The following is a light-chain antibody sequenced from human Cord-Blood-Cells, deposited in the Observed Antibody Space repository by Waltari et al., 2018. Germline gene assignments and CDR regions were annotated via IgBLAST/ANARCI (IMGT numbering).Light chain of an antibody. CDR2: CAS. CDR3: QQYYSTPPYT. J-gene: IGKJ2*01. V-gene: IGKV4-1*01. Sequence: DIVMTQSPDSLAVSLGERATINCKSSQSVLYSSNNKNYLAWYQQKPGQPPKLLIYCASTRESGVPDRFSGSGSGTDFTLTIISLQAEDVAVYYCQQYYSTPPYTFGQGTKLEIK. CDR1: QSVLYSSNNKNY.